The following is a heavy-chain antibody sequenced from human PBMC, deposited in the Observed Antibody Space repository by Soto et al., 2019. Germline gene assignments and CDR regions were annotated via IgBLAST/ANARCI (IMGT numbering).Heavy chain of an antibody. CDR2: ISGSGGST. CDR3: AKSGGYNYGYQETDY. V-gene: IGHV3-23*01. Sequence: PAGSLRISCAASGVTFSSYAMSWSRQATGKGLEWVSAISGSGGSTYYADSVKGRFTISRDNSKNTLYLQMNSLRAEDTAVYYCAKSGGYNYGYQETDYWGQGTLVTVSS. CDR1: GVTFSSYA. J-gene: IGHJ4*02. D-gene: IGHD5-18*01.